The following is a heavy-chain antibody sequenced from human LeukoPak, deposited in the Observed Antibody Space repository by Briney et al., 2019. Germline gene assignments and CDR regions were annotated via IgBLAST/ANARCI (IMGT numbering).Heavy chain of an antibody. CDR2: IGLSGSPL. Sequence: GGSLRLSCAVSGFPFTRFYMSWVRQAPGKGLEWISYIGLSGSPLDYADSVRGRFTISRDNAKNSLYLEMNSLRAEDTAVYYCARGVEPLAANTLAYWGQGTLVTVSS. CDR1: GFPFTRFY. J-gene: IGHJ4*02. CDR3: ARGVEPLAANTLAY. D-gene: IGHD1-14*01. V-gene: IGHV3-11*04.